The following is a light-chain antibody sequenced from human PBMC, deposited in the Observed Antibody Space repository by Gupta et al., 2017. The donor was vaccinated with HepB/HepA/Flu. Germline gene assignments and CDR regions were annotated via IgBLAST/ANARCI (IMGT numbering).Light chain of an antibody. CDR1: QSVSSSY. CDR3: QQYGSSSFT. Sequence: DIVLTQSPGTLSLSPGERATLSCRASQSVSSSYLAWYQQQPGQAPRLLIYGTSSRAAGIPDRFSGSGSGTDFTLTISRLEPEDFAVFYCQQYGSSSFTFGPGTKVDIK. V-gene: IGKV3-20*01. CDR2: GTS. J-gene: IGKJ3*01.